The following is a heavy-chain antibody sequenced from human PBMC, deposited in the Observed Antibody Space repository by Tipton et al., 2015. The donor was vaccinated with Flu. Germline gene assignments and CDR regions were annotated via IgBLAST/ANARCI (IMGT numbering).Heavy chain of an antibody. CDR2: IRGDGDST. D-gene: IGHD3-22*01. V-gene: IGHV3-23*01. CDR1: GFSFSTYA. Sequence: SLRLSCAASGFSFSTYAMTWVRQAPGRGLEWISTIRGDGDSTYCADSAQGRFTISRDNSKNVVFLHMNNLRAEDTAVYYCAKWVRFYDSDGYYFLDYWGQGTLVTVSS. CDR3: AKWVRFYDSDGYYFLDY. J-gene: IGHJ4*02.